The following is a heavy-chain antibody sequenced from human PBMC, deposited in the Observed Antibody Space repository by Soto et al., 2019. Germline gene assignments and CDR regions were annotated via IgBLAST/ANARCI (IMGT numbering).Heavy chain of an antibody. J-gene: IGHJ3*02. Sequence: GASVKVSCKASGGTFSSYAISWVRQAPGQGLEWMGGIIPIFGTANYAQKFQGRVTITADESTSTAYMELSSLRSEDTAVYYCARGGIVGATTTFDAFDIWGQGTMVTVSS. CDR1: GGTFSSYA. CDR3: ARGGIVGATTTFDAFDI. D-gene: IGHD1-26*01. V-gene: IGHV1-69*13. CDR2: IIPIFGTA.